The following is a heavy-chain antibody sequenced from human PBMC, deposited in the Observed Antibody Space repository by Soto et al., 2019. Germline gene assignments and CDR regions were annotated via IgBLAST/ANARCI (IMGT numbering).Heavy chain of an antibody. D-gene: IGHD2-21*02. V-gene: IGHV5-51*01. J-gene: IGHJ6*02. CDR3: AGLGLGCGGHCYGYYYSGMDV. CDR1: GYSFTRYW. Sequence: GESLKISCKGSGYSFTRYWIGWVRQMPGKGLEWMGIIYPGDSDTRYSPSFQGQVTIPADKTISTANLQWSSLKASDTAMYDCAGLGLGCGGHCYGYYYSGMDVWGQGTTVTVSS. CDR2: IYPGDSDT.